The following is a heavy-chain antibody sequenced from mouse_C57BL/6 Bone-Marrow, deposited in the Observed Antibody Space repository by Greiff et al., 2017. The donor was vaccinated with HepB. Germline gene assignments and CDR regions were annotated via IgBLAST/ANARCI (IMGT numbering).Heavy chain of an antibody. D-gene: IGHD1-2*01. CDR3: ARRPLLRHPDY. V-gene: IGHV1-55*01. J-gene: IGHJ2*01. CDR1: GYTFTSYW. CDR2: IYPGSGST. Sequence: QVQLQQPGAELVKPGASVKMSCKASGYTFTSYWITWVKQRPGQGLEWIGDIYPGSGSTNYNEKFKSKATLAVDTSSSTAYMQLSSLTSEDSAFYYCARRPLLRHPDYWGQGTTLTVSS.